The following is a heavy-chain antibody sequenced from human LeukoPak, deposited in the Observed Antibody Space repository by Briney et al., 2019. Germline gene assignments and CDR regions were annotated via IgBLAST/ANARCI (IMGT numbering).Heavy chain of an antibody. CDR3: ARVGAAAADFDY. J-gene: IGHJ4*02. CDR2: IYSGGST. D-gene: IGHD6-13*01. Sequence: GGSLTLYRAASGFTRSSNYMSRVRQAPGKGLKWVSVIYSGGSTYYADSVKGRFTISRDNSKNTLYLQMNSLRAEDTAVYYCARVGAAAADFDYWGQGTLVTVSS. V-gene: IGHV3-66*02. CDR1: GFTRSSNY.